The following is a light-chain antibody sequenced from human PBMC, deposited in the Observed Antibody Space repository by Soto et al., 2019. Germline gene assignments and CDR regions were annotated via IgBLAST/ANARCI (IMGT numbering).Light chain of an antibody. V-gene: IGKV1-5*01. J-gene: IGKJ1*01. CDR3: QQYYSFPPS. CDR1: ESIRTW. Sequence: DIQMTQSPSTLSASIGDRVTITCRASESIRTWLAWYQHTPGKAPKLLIYDASRLESGVPSRFSGSGSGTEFTLAISCLQPEDFATYYCQQYYSFPPSFGQGTKVHIK. CDR2: DAS.